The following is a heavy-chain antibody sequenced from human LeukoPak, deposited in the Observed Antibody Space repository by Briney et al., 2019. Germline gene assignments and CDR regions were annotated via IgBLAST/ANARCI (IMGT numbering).Heavy chain of an antibody. Sequence: GGSLRLSCAASGFTFSRYWMSWVRQAPGKGLEWVANIKQDGSEKYYVDSVKGRFTISRDNAENSLYLQMNSLRAEDTAIYYCARVSITIFGVIRYYMDVWGKGTTVTVSS. CDR3: ARVSITIFGVIRYYMDV. D-gene: IGHD3-3*01. CDR1: GFTFSRYW. CDR2: IKQDGSEK. J-gene: IGHJ6*03. V-gene: IGHV3-7*01.